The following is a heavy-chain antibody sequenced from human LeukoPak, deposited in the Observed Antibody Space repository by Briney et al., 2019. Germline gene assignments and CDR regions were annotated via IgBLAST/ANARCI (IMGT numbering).Heavy chain of an antibody. CDR3: ARVLGYCSSTSCRNYYYYGMDV. D-gene: IGHD2-2*01. CDR1: GFTFSDYY. J-gene: IGHJ6*02. V-gene: IGHV4-59*01. CDR2: IYYSGST. Sequence: LRLSCAASGFTFSDYYMSWIRQPPGKGLEWIGYIYYSGSTNYNPSLKSRVTISVDTSKNQFSLKLSSVTAADTAVYYCARVLGYCSSTSCRNYYYYGMDVWGQGTTVTVSS.